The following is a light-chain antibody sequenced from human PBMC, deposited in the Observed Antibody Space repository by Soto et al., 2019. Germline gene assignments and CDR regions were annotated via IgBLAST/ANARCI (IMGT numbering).Light chain of an antibody. CDR2: AAS. V-gene: IGKV1-27*01. CDR3: QKDNLAPLT. CDR1: QGIGVY. J-gene: IGKJ4*01. Sequence: DIQMTQSPSSLSASLGDRVTITCRASQGIGVYLAWFRQKPGYVPKLLIYAASTLPSGVPSRFSGSGSGTDLTLAISSLQPEDVATYYCQKDNLAPLTVGGGTKVELK.